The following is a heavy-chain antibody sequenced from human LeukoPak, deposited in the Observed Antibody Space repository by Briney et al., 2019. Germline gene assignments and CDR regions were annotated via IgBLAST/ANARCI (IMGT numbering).Heavy chain of an antibody. Sequence: GVLTLSCAASGFTFSSYWMSWVRQAPGKGLEWVANIKQDGSDKYYVDSVKGRFTISRDNAKNSLYLQINSLRAEDTAVYYCARKMVVGSYFDYWGQGTPVTVSS. CDR2: IKQDGSDK. CDR1: GFTFSSYW. J-gene: IGHJ4*02. D-gene: IGHD2-15*01. CDR3: ARKMVVGSYFDY. V-gene: IGHV3-7*03.